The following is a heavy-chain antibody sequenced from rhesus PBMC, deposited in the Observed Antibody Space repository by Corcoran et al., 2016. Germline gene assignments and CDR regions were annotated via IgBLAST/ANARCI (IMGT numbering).Heavy chain of an antibody. J-gene: IGHJ6*01. D-gene: IGHD3-9*01. V-gene: IGHV4-73*01. CDR2: IYGTGGKP. CDR3: ARVPYYEDDYGYSYGLDS. CDR1: GGSISGYYY. Sequence: QVKLHQWGEGLLKPSETLSLTCAVYGGSISGYYYWSWIRQSPGKGLESGGYIYGTGGKPNYNPVLRNRVTVSKATSKIKFSLKVRSVTAADTAVYYCARVPYYEDDYGYSYGLDSWGQGVVVTVSS.